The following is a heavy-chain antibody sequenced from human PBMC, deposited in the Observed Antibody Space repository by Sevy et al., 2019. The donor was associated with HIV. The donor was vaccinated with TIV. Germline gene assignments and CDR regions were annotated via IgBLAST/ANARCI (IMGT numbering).Heavy chain of an antibody. V-gene: IGHV4-59*13. D-gene: IGHD2-15*01. CDR1: GGSISSYY. Sequence: SETLSLTCTVSGGSISSYYWSWIRQPPGKGLEWIGYIYYSGSTNYNPSLKSRVTISVDTSKNQFSLKLSSVTAADTAVYYCARDRVYCSGGSCYNWFDPWVQGTLVTVSS. CDR3: ARDRVYCSGGSCYNWFDP. J-gene: IGHJ5*02. CDR2: IYYSGST.